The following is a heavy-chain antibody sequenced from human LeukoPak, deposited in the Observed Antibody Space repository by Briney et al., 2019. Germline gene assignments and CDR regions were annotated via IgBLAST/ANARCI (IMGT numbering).Heavy chain of an antibody. CDR3: AKGEYQLPYYYYGMDV. CDR1: GFTFSSYS. V-gene: IGHV3-21*04. CDR2: ISSSSSYI. Sequence: PGGSLRLSCAASGFTFSSYSMNWVRQAPGKGLEWVSSISSSSSYIYYADSVKGRFTISRDNSKNTLYLQMNSLRAEDTAVYYCAKGEYQLPYYYYGMDVWGQGTTVTVSS. J-gene: IGHJ6*02. D-gene: IGHD2-2*01.